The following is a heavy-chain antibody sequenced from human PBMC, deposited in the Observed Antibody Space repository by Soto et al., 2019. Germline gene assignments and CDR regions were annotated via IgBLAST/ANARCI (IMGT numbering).Heavy chain of an antibody. CDR2: TYFRSKWYN. CDR3: AKGDNLGPKTGYAFDP. D-gene: IGHD5-12*01. V-gene: IGHV6-1*01. CDR1: GDSVSSNTAS. Sequence: SQTDSLTCAISGDSVSSNTASWNWIRQSPSRGLEWLGRTYFRSKWYNDYAVSVKSRIIINPDTSNNQFSLQLNSVTPEDTAVYFCAKGDNLGPKTGYAFDPWGQGIMVTVSS. J-gene: IGHJ5*02.